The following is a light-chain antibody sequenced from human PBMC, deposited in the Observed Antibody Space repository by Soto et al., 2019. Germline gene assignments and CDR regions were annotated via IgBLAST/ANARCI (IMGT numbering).Light chain of an antibody. CDR3: LQHNSYPQT. CDR1: QGIRDA. J-gene: IGKJ1*01. Sequence: DIQMTQSPSSLSASVGDRVTITCRASQGIRDALGWYQQKPGKAPKRLIYAASSLQSGVPSRFSGSGSGTEFTLNISSLQPEDIATYYCLQHNSYPQTFGQGTKVEIK. CDR2: AAS. V-gene: IGKV1-17*01.